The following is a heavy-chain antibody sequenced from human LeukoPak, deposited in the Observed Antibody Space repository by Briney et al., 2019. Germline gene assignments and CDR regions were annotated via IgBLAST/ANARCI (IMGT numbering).Heavy chain of an antibody. CDR3: AREHDYGDYRVRYFDY. Sequence: GGSLRLSCAASGFTFSSYGMHWVRRAPGKGLEWVAVIWYDGSNKYYADSVKGRFTISRDNSKNTLYLQMNSLRAEDTAVYYCAREHDYGDYRVRYFDYWGQGTLVTVSS. CDR1: GFTFSSYG. V-gene: IGHV3-33*01. J-gene: IGHJ4*02. D-gene: IGHD4-17*01. CDR2: IWYDGSNK.